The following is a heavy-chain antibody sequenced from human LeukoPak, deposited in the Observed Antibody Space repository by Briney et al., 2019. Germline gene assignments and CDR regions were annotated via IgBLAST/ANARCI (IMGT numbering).Heavy chain of an antibody. D-gene: IGHD6-19*01. V-gene: IGHV4-59*01. CDR1: GGSISSYY. J-gene: IGHJ6*04. CDR3: ARGQIAVAGTVDCGMDV. CDR2: IYYSGST. Sequence: SETLSLTCTVSGGSISSYYWSWIRQPPGKGLGWIGYIYYSGSTNYNPSLKSRVTISVDTSKNQFSLKLSSVTAADTAVYYCARGQIAVAGTVDCGMDVWGKGTTVTVSS.